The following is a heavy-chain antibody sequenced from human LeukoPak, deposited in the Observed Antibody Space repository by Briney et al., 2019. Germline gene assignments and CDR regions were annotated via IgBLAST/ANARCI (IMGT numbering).Heavy chain of an antibody. J-gene: IGHJ6*02. CDR2: INHSGST. CDR1: GGSFSGYY. D-gene: IGHD3-10*01. V-gene: IGHV4-34*01. CDR3: ARGLFRRTYYYYGMDV. Sequence: SETLSLTCAVYGGSFSGYYWSWIRQPPGKGLEWIGEINHSGSTNYNPSLKSRVTISVDTSKNQFSLKLGSVTAADTAVYYCARGLFRRTYYYYGMDVWGQGTTVTVSS.